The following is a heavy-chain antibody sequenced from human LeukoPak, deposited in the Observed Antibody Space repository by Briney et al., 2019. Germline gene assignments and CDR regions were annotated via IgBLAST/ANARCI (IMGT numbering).Heavy chain of an antibody. Sequence: HGESLKISCKGSGYSFTSYWIGWVRQMPGKGLEWMGIIYPGDSDTRYSPSFQGHVTISADKSISTAYLQWSSLKASDTAMYYCARSNLPDYYDSSGYPDYWGQGTLVTVSS. D-gene: IGHD3-22*01. V-gene: IGHV5-51*01. CDR1: GYSFTSYW. CDR3: ARSNLPDYYDSSGYPDY. CDR2: IYPGDSDT. J-gene: IGHJ4*02.